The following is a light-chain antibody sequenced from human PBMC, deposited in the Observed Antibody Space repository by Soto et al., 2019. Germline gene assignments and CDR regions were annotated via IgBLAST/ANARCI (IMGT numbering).Light chain of an antibody. CDR3: AAWDDSLNGVV. CDR2: SNN. J-gene: IGLJ2*01. CDR1: SSNIGSNT. V-gene: IGLV1-44*01. Sequence: QLVLTQPPSASGTPGQRVTISCSGSSSNIGSNTVNWYQQLPGTAPKLLIYSNNQRPSGVPDRFSGSKSGTSASLAISGLQSEDEADYYCAAWDDSLNGVVFGGGTQLNVL.